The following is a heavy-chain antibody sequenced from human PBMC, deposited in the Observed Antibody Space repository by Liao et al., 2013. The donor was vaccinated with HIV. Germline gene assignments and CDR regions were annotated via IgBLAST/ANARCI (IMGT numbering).Heavy chain of an antibody. J-gene: IGHJ3*01. CDR3: ARGGRWVPAARGAFDF. V-gene: IGHV4-34*01. CDR1: GGSFSGYY. Sequence: QVQLHQWGAGLLKPSETLSLTCAVYGGSFSGYYWNWIRQPPREGAWSGLGKVDHSGSTNSNPSLKSRVAMSVDRSKNQFSLNLNSVTAADTAIYYCARGGRWVPAARGAFDFWGQGTTVIVSS. D-gene: IGHD2-2*01. CDR2: VDHSGST.